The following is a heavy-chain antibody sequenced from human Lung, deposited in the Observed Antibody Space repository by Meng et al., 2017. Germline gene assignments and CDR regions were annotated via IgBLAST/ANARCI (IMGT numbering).Heavy chain of an antibody. CDR1: AYNFPDYY. D-gene: IGHD6-25*01. CDR3: ARDEDISAAGKLFGDY. Sequence: QVQLVQSGAEVKKPGASVKVSCKPSAYNFPDYYIHWVRRAPGQGLEWMGRINPESGDTHYAQKFQARVTMPGDTSISTAYMELSGLRSDDTAMYYCARDEDISAAGKLFGDYWGQGTLVTVSS. V-gene: IGHV1-2*06. J-gene: IGHJ4*02. CDR2: INPESGDT.